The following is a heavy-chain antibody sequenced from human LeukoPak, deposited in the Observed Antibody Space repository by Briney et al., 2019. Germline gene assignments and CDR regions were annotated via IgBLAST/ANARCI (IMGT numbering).Heavy chain of an antibody. D-gene: IGHD1-26*01. V-gene: IGHV3-66*04. CDR1: GFTFSSYS. Sequence: GGSLRLSCAASGFTFSSYSMNWVRQAPGKGPEWVSVIHSAYTTYYAASVKGRFTISSDDSRNTVHLQMNNLRGEDTAVYYYWGPLFRGSSRREAFDVWGQGTMVIVSS. CDR3: WGPLFRGSSRREAFDV. CDR2: IHSAYTT. J-gene: IGHJ3*01.